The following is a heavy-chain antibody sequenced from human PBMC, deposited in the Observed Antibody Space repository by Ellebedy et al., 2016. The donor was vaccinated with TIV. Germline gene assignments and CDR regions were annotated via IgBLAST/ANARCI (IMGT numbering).Heavy chain of an antibody. CDR1: GFTFSSYG. CDR2: IWYDGSNK. D-gene: IGHD3-22*01. V-gene: IGHV3-33*06. Sequence: GESLKISXAASGFTFSSYGMHWVRQAPGKGLEWVAVIWYDGSNKYYADSVKGRFTISRDNSKNTLYLQMNSLRAEDTAVYYCAKDRSPRYDSSPLDYWGQGTLVTVSS. CDR3: AKDRSPRYDSSPLDY. J-gene: IGHJ4*02.